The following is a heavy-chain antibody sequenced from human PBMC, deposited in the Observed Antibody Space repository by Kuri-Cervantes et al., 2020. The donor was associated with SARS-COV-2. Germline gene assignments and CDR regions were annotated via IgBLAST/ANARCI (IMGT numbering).Heavy chain of an antibody. CDR2: IYYSGST. CDR3: ARHRYSYGTPDWFDP. D-gene: IGHD5-18*01. CDR1: GGSISSGGYS. Sequence: LRLSCAVSGGSISSGGYSWSWIRQPPGKGLEWIGYIYYSGSTYYNPSLKSRVTISVDTSKNQFSLKLSSVTAADTAVYYCARHRYSYGTPDWFDPWGQGTLVTVSS. V-gene: IGHV4-30-2*03. J-gene: IGHJ5*02.